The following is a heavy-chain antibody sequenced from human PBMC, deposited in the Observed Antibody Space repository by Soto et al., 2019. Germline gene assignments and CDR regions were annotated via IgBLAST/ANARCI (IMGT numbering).Heavy chain of an antibody. Sequence: QVQLVQSGAEVKRPGASVKVSCKFSGYNFIDYGMTWVRQAPGQGLEWMGWITGSNGATNYAQKFQGRVTLTTDTSTNTAYMELRSLKKDDTAVYYCARDSKWLIVKGNWFDSWGQGTLVTVPS. V-gene: IGHV1-18*04. J-gene: IGHJ5*01. CDR2: ITGSNGAT. D-gene: IGHD5-12*01. CDR1: GYNFIDYG. CDR3: ARDSKWLIVKGNWFDS.